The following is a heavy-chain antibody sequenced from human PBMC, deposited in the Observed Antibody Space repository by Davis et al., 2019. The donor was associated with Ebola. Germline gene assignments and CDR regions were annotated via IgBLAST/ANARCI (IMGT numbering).Heavy chain of an antibody. V-gene: IGHV3-30*03. CDR1: GFTFSRYG. CDR2: IFFDGSET. D-gene: IGHD6-6*01. J-gene: IGHJ4*02. CDR3: VRDFFEFSSSSFSDS. Sequence: GGSLRLSCEASGFTFSRYGMHWVRQAPGKGPEWLTYIFFDGSETFSADSVKGRFTISRDNSKNTLYLQMGRLRSDETAMYYCVRDFFEFSSSSFSDSWGQGTLVTVSS.